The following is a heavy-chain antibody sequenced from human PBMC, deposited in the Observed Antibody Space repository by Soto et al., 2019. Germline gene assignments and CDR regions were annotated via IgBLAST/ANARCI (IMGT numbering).Heavy chain of an antibody. D-gene: IGHD3-16*01. V-gene: IGHV3-23*01. CDR2: ISGSGGST. Sequence: GGSLRLSCAASGFTFSSYAMSWVRQAPGKGLEWVSAISGSGGSTYYADSVKGRFTISRDNSKNTLYLQMNSLRAEDTAVYYCAKAKFMITFGGVTFDYWGQGTLVTVSS. CDR1: GFTFSSYA. CDR3: AKAKFMITFGGVTFDY. J-gene: IGHJ4*02.